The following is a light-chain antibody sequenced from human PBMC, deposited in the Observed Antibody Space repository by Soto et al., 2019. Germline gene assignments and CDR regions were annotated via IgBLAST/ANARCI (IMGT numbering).Light chain of an antibody. CDR3: QHYDASQWT. V-gene: IGKV1-39*01. J-gene: IGKJ1*01. CDR2: AAS. CDR1: QSIRKY. Sequence: IQMTQSPSSLSASVGDRVTITCRASQSIRKYLNWYQQKPGKAPKLLICAASSLQSGVPSRFSGDGSGTDFTLTISRLEPEDFAVYYCQHYDASQWTFGQGTKVDI.